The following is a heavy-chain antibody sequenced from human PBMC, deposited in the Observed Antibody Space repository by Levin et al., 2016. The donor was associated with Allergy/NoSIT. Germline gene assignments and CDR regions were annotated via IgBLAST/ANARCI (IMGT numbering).Heavy chain of an antibody. Sequence: WVRQAPGQGLEWMGGIIAVFETTTYAQKFQGRVTFIADESTSTAYMELSSLRSEDTAVYYCARDIEGGRVPAVNYYYYALDVWGQGTTVTVSS. CDR3: ARDIEGGRVPAVNYYYYALDV. V-gene: IGHV1-69*01. J-gene: IGHJ6*02. CDR2: IIAVFETT. D-gene: IGHD3-16*01.